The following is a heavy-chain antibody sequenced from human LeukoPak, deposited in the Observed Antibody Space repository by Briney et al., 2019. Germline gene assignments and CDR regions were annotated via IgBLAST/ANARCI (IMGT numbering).Heavy chain of an antibody. CDR3: ARAPGIAELGISWFDP. D-gene: IGHD6-13*01. CDR1: GVSFSNYA. Sequence: ASVKVSCKASGVSFSNYAIDWVRQAPGQGLEWMGIINPSGGSTRYAQKFQGRVTMTRDTSTSTVYMELSSLRSEDTAVYYCARAPGIAELGISWFDPWGQGTLVTVSS. CDR2: INPSGGST. J-gene: IGHJ5*02. V-gene: IGHV1-46*01.